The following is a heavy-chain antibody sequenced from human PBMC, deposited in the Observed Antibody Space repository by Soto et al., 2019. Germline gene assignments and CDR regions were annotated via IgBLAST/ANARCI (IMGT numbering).Heavy chain of an antibody. D-gene: IGHD4-17*01. Sequence: GSLRLSCAASGFTFSTYAMSWVRQAPGKGLEWVSTISSSGGSTYYADSVKGRFAISRDNSKTTLHLQMNSLRAEDTAIYYCAFSTGFDHWGQGTLVTVSS. J-gene: IGHJ4*02. CDR1: GFTFSTYA. V-gene: IGHV3-23*01. CDR2: ISSSGGST. CDR3: AFSTGFDH.